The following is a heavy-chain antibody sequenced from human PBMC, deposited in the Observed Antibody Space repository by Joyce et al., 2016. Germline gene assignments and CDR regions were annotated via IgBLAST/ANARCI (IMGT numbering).Heavy chain of an antibody. CDR3: ARTGPLTVYSSSASHWFDS. J-gene: IGHJ5*01. Sequence: QFTLKESGPTLVKPTQTLTLTCTFSGFSLSASGVGVGWIRQPPGKALEWLALIYWDDDKAYSPSLKGRLTVTKDTSKTPVVLRMTNMDPVDTATYFCARTGPLTVYSSSASHWFDSWGQGSPVTVSS. CDR2: IYWDDDK. CDR1: GFSLSASGVG. V-gene: IGHV2-5*02. D-gene: IGHD1-14*01.